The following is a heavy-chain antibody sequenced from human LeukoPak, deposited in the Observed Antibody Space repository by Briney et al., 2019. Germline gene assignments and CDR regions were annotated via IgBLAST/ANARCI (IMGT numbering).Heavy chain of an antibody. CDR3: AKDPAYCGGDCSITWYFDL. CDR2: ISASGVST. V-gene: IGHV3-23*01. J-gene: IGHJ2*01. D-gene: IGHD2-21*02. Sequence: GGSLRLSCAASGFTFSDYGMSWVRQAPGRGLEWVSAISASGVSTYYADSVKGRFTISRDNSKNTLYLQMNSLRAEDTAVYYCAKDPAYCGGDCSITWYFDLWGRGTLVTVSS. CDR1: GFTFSDYG.